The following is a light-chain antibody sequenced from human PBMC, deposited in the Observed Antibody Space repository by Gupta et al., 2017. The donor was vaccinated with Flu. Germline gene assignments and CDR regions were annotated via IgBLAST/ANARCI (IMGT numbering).Light chain of an antibody. CDR2: DVS. J-gene: IGLJ3*02. CDR1: GGYNY. Sequence: GGYNYVSWYQQHPGKAPKLMIYDVSKRPSGVPDRFSGSKSGNTASLTISGLQAEDEADYYCCSYAGSYTWVFGGGTKLTVL. V-gene: IGLV2-11*01. CDR3: CSYAGSYTWV.